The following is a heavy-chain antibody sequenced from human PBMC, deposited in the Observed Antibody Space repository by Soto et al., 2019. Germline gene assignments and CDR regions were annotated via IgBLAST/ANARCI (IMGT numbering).Heavy chain of an antibody. CDR2: MYSGGST. Sequence: PGGSKRVGSAACGVSVCIYYMSGVRQAPGKGLEWVSVMYSGGSTYYADSVKGRFTISRDNSRNTLYLQMNSLRAEDTAVYYCARDPAAAVDYWGQGTLVTVSS. D-gene: IGHD6-13*01. J-gene: IGHJ4*02. CDR1: GVSVCIYY. CDR3: ARDPAAAVDY. V-gene: IGHV3-53*01.